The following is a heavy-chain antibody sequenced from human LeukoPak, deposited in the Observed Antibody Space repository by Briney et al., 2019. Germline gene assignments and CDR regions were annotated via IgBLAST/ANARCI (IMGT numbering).Heavy chain of an antibody. CDR2: ISGSGGST. V-gene: IGHV3-23*01. CDR1: GFTFSSYA. CDR3: ARAGLLYGSGKYYFDY. Sequence: GGSLRLSCAASGFTFSSYAMSWVRQAPGKGLEWVSVISGSGGSTSYADSVKGRFTISRDNSKNTLYLQMNSLRAEDTAVYYCARAGLLYGSGKYYFDYWGQGTLVTVSS. J-gene: IGHJ4*02. D-gene: IGHD3-10*01.